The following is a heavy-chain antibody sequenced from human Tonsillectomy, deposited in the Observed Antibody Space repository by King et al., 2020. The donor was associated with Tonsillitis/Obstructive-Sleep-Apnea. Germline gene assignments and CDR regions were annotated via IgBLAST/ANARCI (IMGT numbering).Heavy chain of an antibody. D-gene: IGHD3-3*01. J-gene: IGHJ4*02. CDR1: GYTFTSYG. Sequence: QLVQSGSEVKKPGASVKVSCKASGYTFTSYGITWVRQAPGQGLEWMGWISAYNGYTNYAQESQGRVTMTTDTSTTTAYMELRSLRSDDTAVYYCARGGLEVRVPFDFWGQGTVVTVPS. CDR2: ISAYNGYT. CDR3: ARGGLEVRVPFDF. V-gene: IGHV1-18*01.